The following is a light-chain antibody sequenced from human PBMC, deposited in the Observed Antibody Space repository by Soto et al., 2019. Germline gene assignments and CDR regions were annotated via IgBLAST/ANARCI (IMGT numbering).Light chain of an antibody. CDR2: DVS. V-gene: IGLV2-14*03. CDR3: NSYTTSSTHV. J-gene: IGLJ1*01. Sequence: QSALTQPASVSGSPGLSITLSCTGTSSDVGAYNFVSWYQQHPGKAPKLIIYDVSNRPSGVSNRFSGSKSGNTASLTISGLHAEDEADYYCNSYTTSSTHVFGTGTKLTVL. CDR1: SSDVGAYNF.